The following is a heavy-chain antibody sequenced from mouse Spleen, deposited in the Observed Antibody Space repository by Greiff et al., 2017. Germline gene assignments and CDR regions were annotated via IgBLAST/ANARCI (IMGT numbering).Heavy chain of an antibody. V-gene: IGHV5-6*01. CDR1: GFTFSSYG. CDR3: ARQRGNLDY. D-gene: IGHD2-1*01. CDR2: ISSGGSYT. J-gene: IGHJ2*01. Sequence: EVKLVESGGDLVKPGGSLKLSCAASGFTFSSYGMSWVRQTPDKRLEWVATISSGGSYTYYPDSVKGRFTISRDNAKNTLYLQMSSLKSEDTAMYYCARQRGNLDYWGQGTTLTVSS.